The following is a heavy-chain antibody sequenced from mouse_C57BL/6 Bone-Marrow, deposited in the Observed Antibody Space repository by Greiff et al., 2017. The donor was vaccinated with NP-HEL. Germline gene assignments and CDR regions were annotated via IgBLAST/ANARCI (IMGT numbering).Heavy chain of an antibody. D-gene: IGHD2-2*01. Sequence: QVQLQQSGAELVKPGASVKLSCKASGYTFTSYWMHWVKQRPGQGLEWIVMIHPNSGSTNYNEKFKSKATLTVDKSSSTAYMQLSSLTSEDSAVYYCAYYGYYFDCWGQGTTLTVSS. V-gene: IGHV1-64*01. CDR2: IHPNSGST. CDR1: GYTFTSYW. J-gene: IGHJ2*01. CDR3: AYYGYYFDC.